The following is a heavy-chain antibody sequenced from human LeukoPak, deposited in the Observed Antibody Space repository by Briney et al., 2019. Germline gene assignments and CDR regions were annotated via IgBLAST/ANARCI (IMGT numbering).Heavy chain of an antibody. Sequence: SVKVSCKASGGTFSSYAISWVRQAPGQGLEWMGRIIPIFGTANYAQRFQGRVTITTDESTSTAYMELSSLRSEDTAVYYCARTRIGYGDYIDYWGQGTLVTVSS. CDR1: GGTFSSYA. J-gene: IGHJ4*02. CDR2: IIPIFGTA. D-gene: IGHD4-17*01. V-gene: IGHV1-69*05. CDR3: ARTRIGYGDYIDY.